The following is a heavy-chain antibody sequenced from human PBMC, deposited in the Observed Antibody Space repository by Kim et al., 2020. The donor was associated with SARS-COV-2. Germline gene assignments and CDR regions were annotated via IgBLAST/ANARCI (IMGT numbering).Heavy chain of an antibody. CDR1: GFTFTSSA. D-gene: IGHD3-10*01. Sequence: SVKVSCKASGFTFTSSAVQWVRQARGQRLEWIGWIVVGSGNTNYAQKFQERVTITRDMSTSTAYMELSSLRSEDTAVYYCAADPDVLLWFGELMEYYFDYWGQGTLVTVSS. CDR2: IVVGSGNT. J-gene: IGHJ4*02. CDR3: AADPDVLLWFGELMEYYFDY. V-gene: IGHV1-58*01.